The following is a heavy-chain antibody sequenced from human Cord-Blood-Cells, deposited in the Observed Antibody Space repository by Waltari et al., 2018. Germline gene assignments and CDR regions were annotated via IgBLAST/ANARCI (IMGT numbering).Heavy chain of an antibody. D-gene: IGHD6-13*01. CDR3: ARDVVYSCSFYYYYMDV. V-gene: IGHV3-33*01. J-gene: IGHJ6*03. CDR1: GFTFSSYG. Sequence: VQLVESGGGVVQPGRSLRLSCAASGFTFSSYGLHWVRQAPGKGLEWVAVIWYDGSNKYYADSVKGRFTISRDNSKNTLYLQMNSLRAEDTAVYYCARDVVYSCSFYYYYMDVWGKGTTVTVSS. CDR2: IWYDGSNK.